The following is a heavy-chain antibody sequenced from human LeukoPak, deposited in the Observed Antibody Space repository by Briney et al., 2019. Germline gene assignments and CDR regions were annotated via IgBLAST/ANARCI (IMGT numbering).Heavy chain of an antibody. V-gene: IGHV4-30-2*01. CDR2: IYYSGST. D-gene: IGHD3-10*01. CDR3: AREHSQYYYGSGSPDY. J-gene: IGHJ4*02. CDR1: GGSISSGGYH. Sequence: SQTLSLTCTVSGGSISSGGYHWSWIRQPPGKGLEWIGYIYYSGSTYYNPSLKSRVTISVDRSKNQFSLKLSSVTAADTAVYYCAREHSQYYYGSGSPDYWGQGTLVTVSS.